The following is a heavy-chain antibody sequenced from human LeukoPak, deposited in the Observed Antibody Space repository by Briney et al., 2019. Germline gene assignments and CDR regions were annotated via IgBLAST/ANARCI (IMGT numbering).Heavy chain of an antibody. D-gene: IGHD3-22*01. CDR1: GFTFSSYA. CDR2: ISYDGSNK. J-gene: IGHJ4*02. Sequence: GGSLRLSCAASGFTFSSYAMHWVRQAPGKGLEWVAVISYDGSNKYYADSVKGRFTISRDNSKNTLYLQMNSLRAEDTAVYYCVTMIVVDAFDYWGQGTLVTVSS. V-gene: IGHV3-30*01. CDR3: VTMIVVDAFDY.